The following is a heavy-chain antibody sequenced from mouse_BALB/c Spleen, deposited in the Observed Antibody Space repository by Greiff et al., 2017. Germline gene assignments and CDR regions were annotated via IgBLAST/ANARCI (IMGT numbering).Heavy chain of an antibody. CDR1: GFTFSSYA. Sequence: EVKLVESGGGLVKPGGSLKLSCAASGFTFSSYAMSWVRQTPEKRLEWVATISSGGSYTYYPDSVKGRFTISRDNAKNTLYLQMSSLRSEDTAMYYCARQRRETGDYYAMDYWGQGTSVTVSS. D-gene: IGHD4-1*01. CDR2: ISSGGSYT. CDR3: ARQRRETGDYYAMDY. J-gene: IGHJ4*01. V-gene: IGHV5-9-3*01.